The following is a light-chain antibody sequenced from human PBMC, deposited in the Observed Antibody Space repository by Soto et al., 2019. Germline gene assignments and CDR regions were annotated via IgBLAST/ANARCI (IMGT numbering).Light chain of an antibody. J-gene: IGKJ2*01. Sequence: DLVLTQSPLSLPVTLGQSASISCRSSQSLVYRDGNTYLTWFQLRPGQSPRRLIYKFSIRDSGVPERFSGSGSGTDFTLKISRVEAEDVGVYYCMQGTHWYTFGQGTELEIK. CDR3: MQGTHWYT. CDR2: KFS. V-gene: IGKV2-30*01. CDR1: QSLVYRDGNTY.